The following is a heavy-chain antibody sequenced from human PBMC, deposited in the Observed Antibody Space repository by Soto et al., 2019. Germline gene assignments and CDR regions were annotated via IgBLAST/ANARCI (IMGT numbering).Heavy chain of an antibody. Sequence: SETLSLTCTVSGGSISSSSYYWGWLRQPPGKGLEWIGSIYYSGSTYYNPSLKSRVTISVDTSKNEFSLKLSSVTAADTAVYYCAAVGWELRWGPWGQGTLVTVSS. CDR3: AAVGWELRWGP. D-gene: IGHD1-26*01. V-gene: IGHV4-39*01. J-gene: IGHJ5*02. CDR1: GGSISSSSYY. CDR2: IYYSGST.